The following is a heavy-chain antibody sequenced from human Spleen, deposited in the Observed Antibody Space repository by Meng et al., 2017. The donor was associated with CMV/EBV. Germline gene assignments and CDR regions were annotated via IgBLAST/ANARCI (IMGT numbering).Heavy chain of an antibody. CDR3: ARDQAWFGP. Sequence: LFCAASGFTFSKYWMTWVRQAPGKGLELVANIKQDGSEKHYVDSVKGRFTISRDNAENSVYLQMNSLRVEDTAMYYCARDQAWFGPWGQGTLVTVSS. CDR1: GFTFSKYW. J-gene: IGHJ5*02. V-gene: IGHV3-7*01. CDR2: IKQDGSEK.